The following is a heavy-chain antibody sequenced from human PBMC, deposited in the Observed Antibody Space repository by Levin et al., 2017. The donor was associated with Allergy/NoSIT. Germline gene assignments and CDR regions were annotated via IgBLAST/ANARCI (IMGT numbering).Heavy chain of an antibody. D-gene: IGHD4-17*01. CDR1: GGTFSSYA. CDR2: IIPIFGTA. CDR3: ARGGVTTVTRDNWFDP. Sequence: KISCKASGGTFSSYAISWVRQAPGQGLEWMGGIIPIFGTANYAQKFQGRVTITADKSTSTAYMELSSLRSEDTAVYYCARGGVTTVTRDNWFDPWGQGTLVTVSS. V-gene: IGHV1-69*06. J-gene: IGHJ5*02.